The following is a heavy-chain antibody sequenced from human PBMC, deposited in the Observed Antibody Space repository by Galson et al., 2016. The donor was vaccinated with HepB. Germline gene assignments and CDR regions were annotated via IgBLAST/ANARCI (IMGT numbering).Heavy chain of an antibody. V-gene: IGHV3-21*01. J-gene: IGHJ4*02. Sequence: SLRLSCAASGFTFSSYSMNWVRQAPGKGLEWVSSISSSSSYIYYVDSVKGRFTISRDNAKNSLYLQMNSLRAEDTAVYYCARPSSSSWAFDYWGQGTLVTVSS. CDR2: ISSSSSYI. CDR1: GFTFSSYS. CDR3: ARPSSSSWAFDY. D-gene: IGHD6-6*01.